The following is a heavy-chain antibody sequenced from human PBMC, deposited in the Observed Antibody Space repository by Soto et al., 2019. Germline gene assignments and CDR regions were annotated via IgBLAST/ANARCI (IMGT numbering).Heavy chain of an antibody. D-gene: IGHD5-12*01. Sequence: WGSLRLSCSASGFTFISYAMHFFRHSPVKGLEYVSGVRGNGDPPFYADSVKGRFTISRDNSKNTLYLQMSSLSADDTAVYYCVKSRGGNNFDFFDWGQGTLVTVSS. CDR1: GFTFISYA. CDR3: VKSRGGNNFDFFD. CDR2: VRGNGDPP. J-gene: IGHJ4*02. V-gene: IGHV3-64D*06.